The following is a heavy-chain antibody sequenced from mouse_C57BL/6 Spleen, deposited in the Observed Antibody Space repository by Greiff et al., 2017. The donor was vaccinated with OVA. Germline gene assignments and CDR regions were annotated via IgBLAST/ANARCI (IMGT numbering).Heavy chain of an antibody. J-gene: IGHJ4*01. Sequence: VQLKESVAELVRPGASVKLSCTASGFNIKNTYMHWVKQRPEQGLEWIGRIDPANGNTKYAPKFQGKATITADTSSSTAYLQLSSLTSEDTAIYYCARGDYYGSSLYAMDYWGQGTSVTVSS. D-gene: IGHD1-1*01. CDR1: GFNIKNTY. CDR3: ARGDYYGSSLYAMDY. V-gene: IGHV14-3*01. CDR2: IDPANGNT.